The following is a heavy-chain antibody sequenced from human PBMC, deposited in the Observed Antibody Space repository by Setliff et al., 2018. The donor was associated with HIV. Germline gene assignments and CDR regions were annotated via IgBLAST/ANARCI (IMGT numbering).Heavy chain of an antibody. CDR1: GGSINSYF. D-gene: IGHD3-16*01. J-gene: IGHJ4*02. CDR2: IYYTVST. CDR3: ARTPSRGGFDY. Sequence: SETLSLTCTVSGGSINSYFWSWIRQPPGKGLEWIAYIYYTVSTNYNPSLKSRVTISLDTSKNQFSLNVNSVTAADTAVYYCARTPSRGGFDYWGQGTLVTVSS. V-gene: IGHV4-59*01.